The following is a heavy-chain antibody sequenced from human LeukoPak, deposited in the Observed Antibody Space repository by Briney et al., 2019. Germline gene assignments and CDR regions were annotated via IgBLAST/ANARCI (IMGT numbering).Heavy chain of an antibody. CDR3: AKSPPHRGYGVLSNYYIDY. D-gene: IGHD3-10*01. V-gene: IGHV3-23*01. J-gene: IGHJ4*02. CDR1: GFTFSSYA. CDR2: ISGSGSST. Sequence: RTGGSLRLSCAASGFTFSSYAMNWVRQAPGKGLEWVSRISGSGSSTSYADSVKGRITISRDNSENTLSLEMNSLRAEDTAVYYCAKSPPHRGYGVLSNYYIDYWGQGTLVSVSS.